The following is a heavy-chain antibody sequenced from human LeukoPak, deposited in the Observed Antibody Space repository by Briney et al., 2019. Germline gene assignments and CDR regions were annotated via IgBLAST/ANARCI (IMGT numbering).Heavy chain of an antibody. V-gene: IGHV3-21*01. CDR1: GLTFSTYS. Sequence: GGSLRLSCAVSGLTFSTYSTNWVRQAPGKGLEWVSSIDMSSTYIYYADSVKGRFTISRDNAKNSLYLQMNSLRVEDTAVYYCARALGYYGSGSYYPFDYWGQGTLVTVSS. J-gene: IGHJ4*02. CDR3: ARALGYYGSGSYYPFDY. CDR2: IDMSSTYI. D-gene: IGHD3-10*01.